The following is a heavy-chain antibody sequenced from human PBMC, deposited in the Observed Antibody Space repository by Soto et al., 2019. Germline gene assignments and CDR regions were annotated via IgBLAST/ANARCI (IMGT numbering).Heavy chain of an antibody. Sequence: ARGSLRLSCAGSGFIFSTYSINWVRQAPGRGLEWVSYINSRSTNKYYADSVKGRFTISRDNARNSLYLEMNYLRDEDTAVYYCAATYDFADYRFDCWGQGTLVTVYS. D-gene: IGHD4-17*01. CDR2: INSRSTNK. V-gene: IGHV3-48*02. CDR3: AATYDFADYRFDC. J-gene: IGHJ4*02. CDR1: GFIFSTYS.